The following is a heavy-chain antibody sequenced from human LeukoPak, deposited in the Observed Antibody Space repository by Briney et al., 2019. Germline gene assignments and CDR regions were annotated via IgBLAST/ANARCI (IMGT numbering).Heavy chain of an antibody. V-gene: IGHV4-39*07. CDR3: ARTRTMVRGNYFDY. CDR2: IYYSGST. Sequence: PSETLSLTCTVSGGSISSSSYYWGWIRQPPGKGLEWIGSIYYSGSTYYNPSLKSRVTISVDTSKNQFSLKLSSVTAADTAVYYCARTRTMVRGNYFDYWGQGTLVTVSS. CDR1: GGSISSSSYY. D-gene: IGHD3-10*01. J-gene: IGHJ4*02.